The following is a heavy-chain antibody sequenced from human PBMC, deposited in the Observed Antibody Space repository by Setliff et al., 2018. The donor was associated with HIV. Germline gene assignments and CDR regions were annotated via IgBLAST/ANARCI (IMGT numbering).Heavy chain of an antibody. CDR2: LSHVGGT. J-gene: IGHJ4*02. V-gene: IGHV4-38-2*01. Sequence: KPSETLSLTCAVSGYFISSGYYWGWIRQPPGKGLEWIGSLSHVGGTYYNPSLKSRVTISIDTSMNQFSLRLTSVTAADTAVYYCARQLTTLDYFDYWGQGTLVTVSS. CDR3: ARQLTTLDYFDY. D-gene: IGHD4-17*01. CDR1: GYFISSGYY.